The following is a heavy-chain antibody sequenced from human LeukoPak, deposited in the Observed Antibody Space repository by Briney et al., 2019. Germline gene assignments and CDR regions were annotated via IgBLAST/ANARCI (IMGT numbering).Heavy chain of an antibody. V-gene: IGHV3-30*18. J-gene: IGHJ4*02. CDR3: AKDGKEYYSDSSGFSDY. CDR1: GFTFSSYG. CDR2: ISYEGSNE. D-gene: IGHD3-22*01. Sequence: GGSLRLSCVASGFTFSSYGMHWVRQAPGKGLEWVAVISYEGSNEFYADSVKSRFTVSRDNSKKTLNLQMNSLRVEDTAVYYCAKDGKEYYSDSSGFSDYWGQGTLVTVSS.